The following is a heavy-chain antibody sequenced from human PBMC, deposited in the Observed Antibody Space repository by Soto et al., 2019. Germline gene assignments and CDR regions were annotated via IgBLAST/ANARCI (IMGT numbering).Heavy chain of an antibody. J-gene: IGHJ4*02. CDR1: GFTFSNYA. CDR3: AKDQERTFQRIFDY. Sequence: GGSLRLSCAASGFTFSNYAMSWVRQAPGKGLEWVSGISGSGGSTYYAGSVKGRFTISRDNSKNTLYLQTNSLRAEDTAVYYCAKDQERTFQRIFDYWGQGTLVTVSS. D-gene: IGHD1-1*01. V-gene: IGHV3-23*01. CDR2: ISGSGGST.